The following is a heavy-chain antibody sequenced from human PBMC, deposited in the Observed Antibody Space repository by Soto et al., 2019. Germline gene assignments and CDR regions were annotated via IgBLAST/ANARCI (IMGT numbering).Heavy chain of an antibody. V-gene: IGHV3-23*01. Sequence: EVQLLESGGGLVQPGGSLRLSCAASGFTFSSYVMSWVRQAPGKGLEWVSAISGSGGSTYYGDSVKGRFTISRDNSKNTLYLQMNSLRAEDTAVYYCAKVRADYYDSSGRIDYWGQGTLVTVSS. CDR3: AKVRADYYDSSGRIDY. CDR2: ISGSGGST. D-gene: IGHD3-22*01. J-gene: IGHJ4*02. CDR1: GFTFSSYV.